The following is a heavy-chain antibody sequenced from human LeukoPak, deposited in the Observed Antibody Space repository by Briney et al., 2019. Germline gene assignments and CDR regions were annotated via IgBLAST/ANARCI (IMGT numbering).Heavy chain of an antibody. CDR3: AKESGDIIRGPAVTDY. Sequence: GGSLRLSCAASGFTFSSDAMSWVRQAPGKGLEWVSVISGSGGSTYYANSVEGRFTITRDNSKNTLYLQMNSLRAEDTAVYYCAKESGDIIRGPAVTDYWGQGTLVTVSS. J-gene: IGHJ4*02. V-gene: IGHV3-23*01. CDR2: ISGSGGST. D-gene: IGHD2-2*01. CDR1: GFTFSSDA.